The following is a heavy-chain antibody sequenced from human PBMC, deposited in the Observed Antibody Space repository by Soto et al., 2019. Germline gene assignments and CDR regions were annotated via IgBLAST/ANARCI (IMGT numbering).Heavy chain of an antibody. V-gene: IGHV5-51*01. D-gene: IGHD3-22*01. Sequence: GESLKISCRGSGYDFNTNWFGWVRQLPGRGLEWVGIMYPGDSDTRLLPSLQSHVTLSADVTVSTAFLQWRSLKTSDSGMYFCPRLTQDCNKTSCYYDGHSGQGTSVTVSS. CDR1: GYDFNTNW. J-gene: IGHJ4*02. CDR2: MYPGDSDT. CDR3: PRLTQDCNKTSCYYDGH.